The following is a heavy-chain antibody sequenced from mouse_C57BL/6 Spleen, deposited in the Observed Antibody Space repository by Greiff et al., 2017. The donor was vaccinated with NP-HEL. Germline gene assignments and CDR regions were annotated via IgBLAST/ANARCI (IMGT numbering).Heavy chain of an antibody. Sequence: EVKLMESGAELVRPGASVKLSCTASGFNIKDDYMHWVKQRPEQGLEWIGWIDPENGDTEYASKFQGKATITADTSSNTAYLQLSSLTSEDTAVYYCTTGGKGYWGQGTTLTVSS. CDR2: IDPENGDT. CDR3: TTGGKGY. V-gene: IGHV14-4*01. J-gene: IGHJ2*01. D-gene: IGHD1-1*01. CDR1: GFNIKDDY.